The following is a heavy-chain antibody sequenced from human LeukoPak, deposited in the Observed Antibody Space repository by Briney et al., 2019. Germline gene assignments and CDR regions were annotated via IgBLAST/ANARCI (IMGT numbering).Heavy chain of an antibody. CDR2: INPNSAVT. D-gene: IGHD2-21*02. CDR1: GYTFTGYY. Sequence: GASVKVSCKASGYTFTGYYMHWVRQAPGQGLEWMGWINPNSAVTKYAQRFQGRVTMTRDTSISTAYMELRRPRSDDTAVYYCARGPFCGGDCQGYFDLWGRGTLVTVSS. V-gene: IGHV1-2*02. CDR3: ARGPFCGGDCQGYFDL. J-gene: IGHJ2*01.